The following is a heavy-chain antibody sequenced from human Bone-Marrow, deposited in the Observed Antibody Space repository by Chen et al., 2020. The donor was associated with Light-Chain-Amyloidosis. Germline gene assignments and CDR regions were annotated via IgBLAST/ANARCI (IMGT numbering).Heavy chain of an antibody. V-gene: IGHV3-23*01. CDR3: AKDRGDYALSPPKEGGVGYFDS. D-gene: IGHD4-17*01. CDR2: LSGGCKRT. CDR1: GFTFSSYA. J-gene: IGHJ4*02. Sequence: EVHLLESGGGLVQPGGSLRLSCAASGFTFSSYALTWVRQAPGKGLEWVPRLSGGCKRTSYADSVKGRVTISSDRSKNTLYLQMNSLRDDDTAVYFCAKDRGDYALSPPKEGGVGYFDSWGQGTLVTVSS.